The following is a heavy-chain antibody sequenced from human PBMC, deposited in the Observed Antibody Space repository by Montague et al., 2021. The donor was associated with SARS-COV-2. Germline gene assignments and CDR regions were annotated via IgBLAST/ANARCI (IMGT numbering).Heavy chain of an antibody. V-gene: IGHV3-23*01. CDR2: LSVSGGDT. Sequence: SLRLSCAASGFTFSDYAMHWVRQPPGKGLERVSGLSVSGGDTYYTDSVKGRFTISRDNSKNKLYLQMHSLRAEDTAVYYCAKVEVTSIVYFGLDVWGQGTTVTVSS. CDR3: AKVEVTSIVYFGLDV. CDR1: GFTFSDYA. D-gene: IGHD2-21*02. J-gene: IGHJ6*02.